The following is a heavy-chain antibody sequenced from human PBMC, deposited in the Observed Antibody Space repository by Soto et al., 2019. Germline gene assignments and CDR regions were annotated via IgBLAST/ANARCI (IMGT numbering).Heavy chain of an antibody. D-gene: IGHD2-2*01. J-gene: IGHJ5*02. Sequence: SETLSLTCTVSDGSISGYYWHWMRQSPGKGLEWVGYISYSGTTNYNPSLKSRVTISLDTSKNQFSLKWSSVTAADTAVYYCARSIGDIVVVPSVKNRFDPWGRGTLVTVSS. V-gene: IGHV4-59*08. CDR1: DGSISGYY. CDR2: ISYSGTT. CDR3: ARSIGDIVVVPSVKNRFDP.